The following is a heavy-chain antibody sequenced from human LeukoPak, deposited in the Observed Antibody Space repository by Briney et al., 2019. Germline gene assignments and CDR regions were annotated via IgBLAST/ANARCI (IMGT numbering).Heavy chain of an antibody. CDR2: IYSGGST. V-gene: IGHV3-53*01. Sequence: PGGSERLSCSLWVHSHKRLYVMGPPQSRGKGLEWASVIYSGGSTYYADSVKGRFTISRDNSKNTLYLQMNRLRAEDTAVYYCARDRLGIVDYWGQGTLVTVSS. CDR1: VHSHKRL. D-gene: IGHD7-27*01. CDR3: ARDRLGIVDY. J-gene: IGHJ4*02.